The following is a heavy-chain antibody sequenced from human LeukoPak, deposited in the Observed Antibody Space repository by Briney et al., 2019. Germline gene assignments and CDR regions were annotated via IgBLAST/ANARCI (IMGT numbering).Heavy chain of an antibody. D-gene: IGHD3-10*01. CDR2: IYYSGST. CDR3: AREAGYYGSGTIYYYYGMDV. Sequence: PSETLSLTCTVSGGSISSYYWSWIRQPPGKGLEWIGYIYYSGSTNYNPSLKSRVTISVDTSKNQFSLKLSSVTAADTAVYYCAREAGYYGSGTIYYYYGMDVWGQGTTVTVSS. V-gene: IGHV4-59*01. J-gene: IGHJ6*02. CDR1: GGSISSYY.